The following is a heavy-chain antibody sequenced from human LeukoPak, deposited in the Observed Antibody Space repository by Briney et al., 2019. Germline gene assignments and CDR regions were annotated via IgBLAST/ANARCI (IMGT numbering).Heavy chain of an antibody. V-gene: IGHV3-7*03. Sequence: PGGSLRLSCAASGFTFSSYWMSWVRQAPGKGLEWVANIKQDGSEKYYVDSVKGRLTISRDNAKNSLYLQMNSLRAEDTAVYYCARDPYSGSYSYYYYYGMDVWGQGTTVTVSS. CDR2: IKQDGSEK. J-gene: IGHJ6*02. CDR3: ARDPYSGSYSYYYYYGMDV. D-gene: IGHD1-26*01. CDR1: GFTFSSYW.